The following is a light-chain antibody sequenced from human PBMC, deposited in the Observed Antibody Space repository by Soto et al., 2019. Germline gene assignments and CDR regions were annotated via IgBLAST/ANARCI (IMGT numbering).Light chain of an antibody. J-gene: IGKJ2*01. Sequence: EVVMTQSPATLSASPGDRVILSCRASQSIGNTLAWYQQRPGQAPRVLMYGASSRATDTPARFSGSGSATDFTLTISSLQSEDFVVYYCKQYNDWPPYTFCQGTKREIK. CDR3: KQYNDWPPYT. CDR2: GAS. V-gene: IGKV3-15*01. CDR1: QSIGNT.